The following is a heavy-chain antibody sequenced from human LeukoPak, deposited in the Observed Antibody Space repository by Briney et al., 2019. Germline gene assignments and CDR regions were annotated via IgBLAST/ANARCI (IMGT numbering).Heavy chain of an antibody. Sequence: GGSLRLSCAASGFTFSSYGMSWVRQAPGKGLEWVSAISGSGGSTYYADSVKGRFTISRDNSKNTLYLQMNSLRAEDTAVYYCAEGFAYPYYYDSSGYRGYFDYWGQGTLVTVSS. CDR2: ISGSGGST. J-gene: IGHJ4*02. V-gene: IGHV3-23*01. D-gene: IGHD3-22*01. CDR3: AEGFAYPYYYDSSGYRGYFDY. CDR1: GFTFSSYG.